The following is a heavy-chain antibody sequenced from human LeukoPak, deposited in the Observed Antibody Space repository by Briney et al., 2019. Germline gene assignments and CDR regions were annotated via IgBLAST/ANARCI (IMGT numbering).Heavy chain of an antibody. V-gene: IGHV4-39*01. Sequence: SETLSLTCTVSGGSISSSTAYWGWIRQPPGKGLEWIASIFYSGRTWNNPSLKSRVTISVDTSKNQFSLKVSAVTAADRAVYYCARQGTYYDKIYYFDYWGQGTLVTVSS. CDR3: ARQGTYYDKIYYFDY. J-gene: IGHJ4*02. CDR1: GGSISSSTAY. D-gene: IGHD3-16*01. CDR2: IFYSGRT.